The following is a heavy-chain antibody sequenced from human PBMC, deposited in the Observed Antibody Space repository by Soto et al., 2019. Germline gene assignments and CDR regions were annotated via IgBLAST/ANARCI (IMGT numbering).Heavy chain of an antibody. Sequence: QVQLVQSGAEVKKPGSSVKVSCKASGGTFSSYAISWVRQAPGQGLEWMGGIIPIFGTANYAQKFQGRVTITADESTSTAYMELSSLRSEDTAVYYCAREVDIVASFYYYGMDVWGQGTTVTVS. D-gene: IGHD5-12*01. CDR3: AREVDIVASFYYYGMDV. CDR2: IIPIFGTA. J-gene: IGHJ6*02. CDR1: GGTFSSYA. V-gene: IGHV1-69*01.